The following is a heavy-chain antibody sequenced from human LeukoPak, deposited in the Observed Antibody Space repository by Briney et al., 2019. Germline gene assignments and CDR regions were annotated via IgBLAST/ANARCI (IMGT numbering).Heavy chain of an antibody. CDR3: ARDSLSSSWPDY. CDR1: GFTFSSYG. Sequence: GRSLRLSCAASGFTFSSYGMHWVRQAPGKGLEWVAVIWYDGSNKYYADSVKGRFTISRDNSKNTLYLQMNSLRAEDTAVYYCARDSLSSSWPDYWSQGTLVTVSS. J-gene: IGHJ4*02. D-gene: IGHD6-13*01. V-gene: IGHV3-33*01. CDR2: IWYDGSNK.